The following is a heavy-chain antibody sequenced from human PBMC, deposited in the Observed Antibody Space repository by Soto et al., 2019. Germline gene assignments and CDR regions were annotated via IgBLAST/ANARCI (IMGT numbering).Heavy chain of an antibody. D-gene: IGHD1-26*01. CDR2: ISYDGSNK. CDR1: GFTFSSYA. V-gene: IGHV3-30-3*01. Sequence: QVQLVESGGGVVQPGRSLRLSCAASGFTFSSYAMHWVRQAPGKGLEWVAVISYDGSNKYYADSVKGRFTISRDNSKNTLDLQMNSLRAEDTAGYYCARTPRGQWEVPYYYYGMDVWGQGTTVTVSS. CDR3: ARTPRGQWEVPYYYYGMDV. J-gene: IGHJ6*02.